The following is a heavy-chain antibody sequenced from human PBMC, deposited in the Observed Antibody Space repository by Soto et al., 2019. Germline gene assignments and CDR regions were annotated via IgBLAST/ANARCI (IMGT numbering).Heavy chain of an antibody. J-gene: IGHJ5*02. V-gene: IGHV4-59*01. Sequence: SETLSLTCTVSGGSISSDYWSWIRQPPGKGLEWIGYIYYSGSTNYNPSLKSRVTISVDTSKNQFSLKLSSVTAADTAVYYCARAEEDIVVVPAAMVGLWFDPWGQGTLVIVSS. CDR3: ARAEEDIVVVPAAMVGLWFDP. D-gene: IGHD2-2*01. CDR1: GGSISSDY. CDR2: IYYSGST.